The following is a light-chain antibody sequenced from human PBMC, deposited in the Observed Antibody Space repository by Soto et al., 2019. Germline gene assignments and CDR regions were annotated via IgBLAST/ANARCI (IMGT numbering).Light chain of an antibody. Sequence: EIVLTQSPATLSLSPGERATLSCRASQSVSTYLTWYQQKPGQAPRLLIYDASIRATGIPARFSGSGSGSDFTLTISSLEPDDFAVYYCQQRSSWITFGQGTRLEIK. J-gene: IGKJ5*01. CDR2: DAS. V-gene: IGKV3-11*01. CDR3: QQRSSWIT. CDR1: QSVSTY.